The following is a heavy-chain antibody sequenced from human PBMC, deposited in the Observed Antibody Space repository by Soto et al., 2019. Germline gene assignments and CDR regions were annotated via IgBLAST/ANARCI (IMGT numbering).Heavy chain of an antibody. D-gene: IGHD5-18*01. V-gene: IGHV1-69*01. J-gene: IGHJ4*01. CDR2: SVPIFGTA. CDR3: ATSRGGKRGYSYGPDY. CDR1: GGTFSSYA. Sequence: QVQLVQSGAEVKKPGSSVKVSCKASGGTFSSYAISWVRQAPRQGLEWMGGSVPIFGTANYAPKFQGRVTITADESTSTAYMELSSLRSEDTAVYYCATSRGGKRGYSYGPDYWGHGTLVTVSS.